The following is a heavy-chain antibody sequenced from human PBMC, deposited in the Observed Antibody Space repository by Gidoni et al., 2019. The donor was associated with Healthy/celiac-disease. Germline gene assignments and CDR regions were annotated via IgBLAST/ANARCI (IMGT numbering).Heavy chain of an antibody. CDR1: GFTFTSSA. J-gene: IGHJ4*02. D-gene: IGHD3-3*01. V-gene: IGHV1-58*01. CDR2: IVVGSGNT. Sequence: QMQLVQSGPEVKKPGTSVKVSCKASGFTFTSSAVQWVRQARGQRLEWIGWIVVGSGNTNYAQKFQERVTITRDMSTSTAYMELSSLRSEDTAVYYCAADDFWSGYPLRYWGQGTLVTVSS. CDR3: AADDFWSGYPLRY.